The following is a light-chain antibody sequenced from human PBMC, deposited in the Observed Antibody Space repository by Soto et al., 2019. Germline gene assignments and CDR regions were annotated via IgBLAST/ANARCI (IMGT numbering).Light chain of an antibody. Sequence: QSALTQPASVYGSPGQSITISCTGTSSDVGGYNYVSWYQQHPGKAPKLMIYEVSNRPSGVSNRFSGSKSGNTASLTISGLQAEDESDYYFSSYTSSSTRVFGGGTKVTVL. CDR2: EVS. J-gene: IGLJ2*01. V-gene: IGLV2-14*01. CDR3: SSYTSSSTRV. CDR1: SSDVGGYNY.